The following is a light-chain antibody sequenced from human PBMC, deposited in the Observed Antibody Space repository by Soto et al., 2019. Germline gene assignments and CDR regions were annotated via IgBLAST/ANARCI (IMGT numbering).Light chain of an antibody. CDR3: QHYYSYPHS. CDR2: GSS. Sequence: DLQMTQSPSSLSASVRDRVTISCRASETIATYLNWYQQKPGRVPEVLIYGSSRLQRGVQSRFTGSGYGINFTFTITNLQPAYCATYYCQHYYSYPHSFGQGTKVEV. CDR1: ETIATY. J-gene: IGKJ2*01. V-gene: IGKV1-39*01.